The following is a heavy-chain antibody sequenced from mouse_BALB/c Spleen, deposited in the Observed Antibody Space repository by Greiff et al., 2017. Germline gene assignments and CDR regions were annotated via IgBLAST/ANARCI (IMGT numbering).Heavy chain of an antibody. Sequence: EVMLVESGGGLVQPGGSRKLSCAASGFTFSSFGMHWVRQAPEKGLEWVAYISSGSSTIYYADTVKGRFTISRDNPKNTLFLQMTSLRSEDTAMYYCARSFYYDYDGGYAMDYWGQGTSVTVSS. V-gene: IGHV5-17*02. CDR2: ISSGSSTI. D-gene: IGHD2-4*01. J-gene: IGHJ4*01. CDR1: GFTFSSFG. CDR3: ARSFYYDYDGGYAMDY.